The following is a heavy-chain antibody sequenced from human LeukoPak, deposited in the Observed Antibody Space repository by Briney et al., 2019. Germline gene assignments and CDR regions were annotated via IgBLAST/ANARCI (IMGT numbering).Heavy chain of an antibody. CDR1: GYSFTSYW. CDR2: IYPGDSDT. CDR3: ARQHQLYYYGVDV. V-gene: IGHV5-51*01. J-gene: IGHJ6*02. D-gene: IGHD1-1*01. Sequence: GGSLKISCKGSGYSFTSYWIGWVRQMPGKGLEWMGIIYPGDSDTRYSPSFQGQVTISADKSISTAYLQWSSLKASGTAMYYCARQHQLYYYGVDVWGQGTTVTVSS.